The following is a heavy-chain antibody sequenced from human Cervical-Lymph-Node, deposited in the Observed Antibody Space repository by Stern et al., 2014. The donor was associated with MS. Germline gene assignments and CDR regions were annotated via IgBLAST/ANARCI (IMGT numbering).Heavy chain of an antibody. CDR2: IIPMYASP. Sequence: VQLVESGAEVMKPGSSVKLSCKASGGTFTDYAFNWVRQAPGKGLEWIGGIIPMYASPNYAQALQGRVTITADESTSTAYMELRSLRSEDTAVYYCATRDGGGGYVGYWYFDLWGRGTRVTVSS. V-gene: IGHV1-69*01. J-gene: IGHJ2*01. CDR3: ATRDGGGGYVGYWYFDL. CDR1: GGTFTDYA. D-gene: IGHD5-24*01.